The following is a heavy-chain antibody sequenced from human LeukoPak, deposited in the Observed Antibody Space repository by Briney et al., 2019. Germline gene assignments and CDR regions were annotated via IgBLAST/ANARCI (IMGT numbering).Heavy chain of an antibody. CDR2: ISSSGSTI. CDR1: GFTFSSYE. CDR3: ARTYCTNGVCYKSYYYYYYMDV. V-gene: IGHV3-48*03. J-gene: IGHJ6*03. Sequence: GGSLRLSCAASGFTFSSYEMNWVRQAPGKGLEWVSYISSSGSTIYYADSVKGRFTISRDNAENSLYLQMNSLRAEDTAVYYCARTYCTNGVCYKSYYYYYYMDVWGKGTTVTVSS. D-gene: IGHD2-8*01.